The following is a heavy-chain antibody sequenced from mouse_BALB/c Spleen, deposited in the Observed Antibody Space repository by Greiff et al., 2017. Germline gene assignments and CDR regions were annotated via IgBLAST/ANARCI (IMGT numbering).Heavy chain of an antibody. CDR2: ISSGGST. CDR3: ARVGYYGSSSYFDY. Sequence: EVKLMESGGGLVKPGGSLKLSCAASGFTFSSYAMSWVRQTPEKRLEWVASISSGGSTYYPDSVKGRFTISRDNARNILYLQMSSLRSEDTAMYYCARVGYYGSSSYFDYWGQGTTLTVSS. CDR1: GFTFSSYA. V-gene: IGHV5-6-5*01. D-gene: IGHD1-1*01. J-gene: IGHJ2*01.